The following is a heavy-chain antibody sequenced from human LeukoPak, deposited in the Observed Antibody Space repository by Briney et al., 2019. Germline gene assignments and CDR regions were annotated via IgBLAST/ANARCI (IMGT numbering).Heavy chain of an antibody. V-gene: IGHV1-69*05. D-gene: IGHD5-24*01. CDR1: GGTFSSHT. Sequence: AASVKVSCKTSGGTFSSHTINWVRQAPGQGLEWMGGVIPMFGSAEYTEKLQGRVTITTDHSTNTAYMELRSLKYDDTAMYYCARGGTATWLQLTGFYSFDVWGQGTMVTVS. J-gene: IGHJ3*01. CDR3: ARGGTATWLQLTGFYSFDV. CDR2: VIPMFGSA.